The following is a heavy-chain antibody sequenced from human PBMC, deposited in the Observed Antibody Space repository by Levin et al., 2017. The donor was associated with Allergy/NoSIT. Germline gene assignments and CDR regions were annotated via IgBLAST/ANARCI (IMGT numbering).Heavy chain of an antibody. V-gene: IGHV3-53*01. D-gene: IGHD4-17*01. CDR2: IYGGGIT. CDR1: GFNVHTTY. CDR3: AREVSFGDLAAGY. Sequence: LSLTCAASGFNVHTTYMIWFRQAPGKGLEWVSLIYGGGITYYADSVKGRFTISRDNSKNTLHLQMNSLRGEDTAVYYCAREVSFGDLAAGYWGQGTLVTVSS. J-gene: IGHJ4*02.